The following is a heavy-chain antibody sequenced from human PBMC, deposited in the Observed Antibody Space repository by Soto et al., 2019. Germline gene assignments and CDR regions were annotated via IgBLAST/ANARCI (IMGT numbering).Heavy chain of an antibody. D-gene: IGHD3-16*01. V-gene: IGHV3-21*01. J-gene: IGHJ4*02. Sequence: GGSLRLSCAASGFTFSSYIMTWVRQAPGKGLEWVSTISSGSSYIYYADSVKGRFTISRDDANNSLYLQMNSLRADDTAVYYCARGSTRNTFWGQRTLVPVSS. CDR3: ARGSTRNTF. CDR2: ISSGSSYI. CDR1: GFTFSSYI.